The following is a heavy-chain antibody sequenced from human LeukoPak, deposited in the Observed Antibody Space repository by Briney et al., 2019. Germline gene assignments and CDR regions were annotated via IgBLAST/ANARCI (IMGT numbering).Heavy chain of an antibody. J-gene: IGHJ6*03. D-gene: IGHD4-17*01. CDR2: IKQDGSEK. V-gene: IGHV3-7*01. CDR1: RFTFSNSW. Sequence: GGSLGLSCAASRFTFSNSWMSWVRLAPGKGMEWVANIKQDGSEKYYVDSVKGRFTISRDNAKNSLYLQMNSLRAEDTAVYYCAGCSTVTTYYYSYYMDIWGKGTTVTVSS. CDR3: AGCSTVTTYYYSYYMDI.